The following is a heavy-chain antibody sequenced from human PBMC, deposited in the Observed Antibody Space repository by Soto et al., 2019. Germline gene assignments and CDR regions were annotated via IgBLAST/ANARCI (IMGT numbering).Heavy chain of an antibody. CDR1: GYSFTSYW. J-gene: IGHJ6*02. D-gene: IGHD5-12*01. CDR2: IYPGDSDT. V-gene: IGHV5-51*01. Sequence: PGESLKISCKGSGYSFTSYWIGWVRQMPGKGLEWMGIIYPGDSDTRYSPSFQGQVTISADKSISTAYLQWSSLKASDTAMYYCATNSGYGPAGYYYYYGLAVWGQGTTVTVSS. CDR3: ATNSGYGPAGYYYYYGLAV.